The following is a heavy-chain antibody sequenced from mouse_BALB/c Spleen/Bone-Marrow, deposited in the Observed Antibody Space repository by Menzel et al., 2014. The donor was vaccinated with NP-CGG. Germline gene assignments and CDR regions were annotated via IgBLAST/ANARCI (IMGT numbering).Heavy chain of an antibody. J-gene: IGHJ4*01. CDR3: ARWLLPYGLDY. CDR2: IDPANGNT. V-gene: IGHV14-3*02. Sequence: EVKLMESGAELVKPGASVKLSCTASGFNIKDTYMHWVKQRPEQGLEWIGRIDPANGNTKYDPKFQGKATITADTPSNTAYLQLSSLTSEDTAVYYCARWLLPYGLDYWGQGTSVTVSS. CDR1: GFNIKDTY. D-gene: IGHD2-3*01.